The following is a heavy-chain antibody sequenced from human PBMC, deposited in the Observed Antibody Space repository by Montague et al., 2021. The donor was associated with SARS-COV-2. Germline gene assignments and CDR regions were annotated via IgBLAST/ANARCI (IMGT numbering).Heavy chain of an antibody. CDR1: GGSFSGFY. CDR3: ARVKEGVNMVLLVHGFYYYMDV. V-gene: IGHV4-34*01. J-gene: IGHJ6*02. CDR2: INQSGSI. Sequence: SETLSLTYAVSGGSFSGFYWSWVRQSPGEGLEWIGEINQSGSINYNPSLKSRVTILIDTSKNQFSLKLTSVTAADTAVYFCARVKEGVNMVLLVHGFYYYMDVWGQGTTVTVSS. D-gene: IGHD2-8*01.